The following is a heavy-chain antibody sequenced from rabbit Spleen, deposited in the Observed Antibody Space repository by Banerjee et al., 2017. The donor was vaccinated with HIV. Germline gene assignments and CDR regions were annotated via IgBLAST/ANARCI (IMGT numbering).Heavy chain of an antibody. V-gene: IGHV1S45*01. CDR2: IDSGSSGFP. CDR3: ARDTSSSFSSYGMDL. CDR1: GFSFSDRDV. J-gene: IGHJ6*01. D-gene: IGHD1-1*01. Sequence: QEQLEESGGGLVKPEGSLTLTCKASGFSFSDRDVMCWVRQAPGKGLEWIACIDSGSSGFPYFATWAKGRFTCSKTSSTTVTLQMTRLTAADTATYFCARDTSSSFSSYGMDLWGQGTLVTVS.